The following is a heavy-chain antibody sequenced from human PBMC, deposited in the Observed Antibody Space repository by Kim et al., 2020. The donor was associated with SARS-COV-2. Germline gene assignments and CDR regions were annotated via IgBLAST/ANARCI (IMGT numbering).Heavy chain of an antibody. CDR2: IYYSGST. Sequence: SETLSLTCTVSGGSISSGGYYWSWIRQHPGKGLEWIGYIYYSGSTYYNPSLKSRVTISVDTSKNQFSLKLSSVTAADTAVYYCARGLRYFDLLLGRPNPYFDYWGQGTLVTVSS. CDR3: ARGLRYFDLLLGRPNPYFDY. J-gene: IGHJ4*02. CDR1: GGSISSGGYY. V-gene: IGHV4-31*03. D-gene: IGHD3-9*01.